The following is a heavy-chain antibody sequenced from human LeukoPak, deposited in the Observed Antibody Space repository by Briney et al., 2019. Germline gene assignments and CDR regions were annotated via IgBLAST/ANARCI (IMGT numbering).Heavy chain of an antibody. V-gene: IGHV3-23*01. CDR3: AKSDTSGPTAHDY. J-gene: IGHJ4*02. Sequence: GGSLRLSCAASGVTFSSSAMSWVRQAPGKGLEWVSAIGGSGSSTYYAGSVKGRFTISRDNSKNTLYLQMNSLRAEDTAVYYCAKSDTSGPTAHDYWGQGTLVTVSS. D-gene: IGHD3-22*01. CDR1: GVTFSSSA. CDR2: IGGSGSST.